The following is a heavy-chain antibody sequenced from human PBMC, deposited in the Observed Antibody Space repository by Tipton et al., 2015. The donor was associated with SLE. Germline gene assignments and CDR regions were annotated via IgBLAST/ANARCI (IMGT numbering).Heavy chain of an antibody. CDR3: AEGPDWYFVDF. V-gene: IGHV5-51*01. D-gene: IGHD6-13*01. CDR2: IYPDDSDT. J-gene: IGHJ4*02. Sequence: QLVQSGAEVKRPGESLKISCKGSGYSFANYWIGWVRQMPGKGLEWMGIIYPDDSDTRYNPSFEGQVTISADKSLNTAYLQWNSLQASDTAMYYCAEGPDWYFVDFWGQGTLVSVSS. CDR1: GYSFANYW.